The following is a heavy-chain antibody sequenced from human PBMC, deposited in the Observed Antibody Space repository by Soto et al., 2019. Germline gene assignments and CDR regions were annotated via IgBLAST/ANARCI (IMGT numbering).Heavy chain of an antibody. V-gene: IGHV4-39*01. CDR1: GGSISNSRYY. D-gene: IGHD5-12*01. CDR2: IYYSGST. J-gene: IGHJ6*02. Sequence: PSETLSLTCSVSGGSISNSRYYWGWIRQPPGKGLEWIGNIYYSGSTYYNPSLKSRVTISVDTSKNQFSLKLSSVTAADTAVYYCARARSGYVSNYYYGMDVWGQGTTVTVSS. CDR3: ARARSGYVSNYYYGMDV.